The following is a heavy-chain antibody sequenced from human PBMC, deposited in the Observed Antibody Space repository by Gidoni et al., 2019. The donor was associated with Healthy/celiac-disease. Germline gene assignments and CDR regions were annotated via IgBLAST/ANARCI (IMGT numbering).Heavy chain of an antibody. CDR2: ISWDGGST. CDR1: GFTFDAYT. Sequence: EVQLVESGGVVVQPGGSLRLSCAAPGFTFDAYTMHWVRQAPGKGLVWVSRISWDGGSTYYADSVKGRFTISRDNSNNSLYLQMNSLRTEDTALYYCARSTYDAFDIWGQGTMVTVSS. CDR3: ARSTYDAFDI. V-gene: IGHV3-43*01. J-gene: IGHJ3*02.